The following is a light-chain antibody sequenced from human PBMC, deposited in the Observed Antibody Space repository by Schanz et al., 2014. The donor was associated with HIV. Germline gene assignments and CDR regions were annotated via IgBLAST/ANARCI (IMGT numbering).Light chain of an antibody. V-gene: IGLV1-40*01. J-gene: IGLJ1*01. CDR1: SSNIGTGYD. Sequence: QSVLTQPPSASGTPGQRVTISCTGSSSNIGTGYDVQWYQQLPGTAPKLLIYGNSNRPSGVPDRYSGSKSDTSASLAITGLQAEDEANYYCAAWDDSLNGYVFGTGTKVTVL. CDR3: AAWDDSLNGYV. CDR2: GNS.